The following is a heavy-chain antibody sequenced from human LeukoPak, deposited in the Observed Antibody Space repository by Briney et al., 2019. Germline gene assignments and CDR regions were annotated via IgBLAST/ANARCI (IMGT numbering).Heavy chain of an antibody. D-gene: IGHD2-21*01. CDR1: GYTFTSYG. V-gene: IGHV1-18*01. CDR2: ISAYNGNT. CDR3: ARDPLAYCGGDCSYNWFDP. J-gene: IGHJ5*02. Sequence: ASVKVSCKASGYTFTSYGISWVRQAPGQGLEWMGWISAYNGNTNYAQKLQGRVTMTTDTSTSTAYMELRSLRSDDTAVYYCARDPLAYCGGDCSYNWFDPWGQGTLVTVSS.